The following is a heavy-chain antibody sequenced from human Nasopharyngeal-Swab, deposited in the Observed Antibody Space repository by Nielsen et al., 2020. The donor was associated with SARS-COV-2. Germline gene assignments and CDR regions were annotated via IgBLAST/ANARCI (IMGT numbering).Heavy chain of an antibody. CDR3: ARIGCSGGSCYCDY. J-gene: IGHJ4*02. D-gene: IGHD2-15*01. CDR1: GGSISSYY. Sequence: SETLPLTWKAAGGSISSYYWSWIRQPPGKGLEWIGYIYYNGSTNYNPSLKSRVTISIDTSKNQFSLKLNSVTAADTAVYYCARIGCSGGSCYCDYWGQGTLVTVSS. V-gene: IGHV4-59*01. CDR2: IYYNGST.